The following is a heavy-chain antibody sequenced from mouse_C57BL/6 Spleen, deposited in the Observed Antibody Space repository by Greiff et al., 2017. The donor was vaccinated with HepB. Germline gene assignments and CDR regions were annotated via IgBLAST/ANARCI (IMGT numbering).Heavy chain of an antibody. V-gene: IGHV5-4*01. J-gene: IGHJ1*03. CDR2: ISDGGSYT. Sequence: VQLQQSGGGLVKPGGSLKLSCAASGFTFSSYAMSWVRQTPEKRLEWVATISDGGSYTYYPDNVKGRFTISRDNAKNNLYLQMSHLKSEDTAMYYCARARDSNYWYFDVWGTGTTVTVSS. D-gene: IGHD2-5*01. CDR3: ARARDSNYWYFDV. CDR1: GFTFSSYA.